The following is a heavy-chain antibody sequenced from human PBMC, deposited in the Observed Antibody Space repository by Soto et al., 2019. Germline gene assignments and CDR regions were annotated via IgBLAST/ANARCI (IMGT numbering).Heavy chain of an antibody. CDR1: RTSIICYY. CDR2: LYNTGST. V-gene: IGHV4-59*01. Sequence: SETLSLTCTFHRTSIICYYWRWITKSTWPGLERIGYLYNTGSTIYNPSLKSRVSISVYTSKNQFSLKMNSVTAADTAVYYCARDLWGYCGVDCYPLDVWGQGTTVT. D-gene: IGHD2-21*02. J-gene: IGHJ6*02. CDR3: ARDLWGYCGVDCYPLDV.